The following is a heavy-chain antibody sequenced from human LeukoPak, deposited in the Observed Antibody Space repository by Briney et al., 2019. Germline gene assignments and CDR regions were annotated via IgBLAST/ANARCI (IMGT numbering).Heavy chain of an antibody. J-gene: IGHJ4*02. CDR3: AGAPYYLGGSGYCWGLNN. V-gene: IGHV3-23*01. Sequence: GGSLRLSCAASGFTFSSYAMNWVRQAPGKGLEWVSTISGSGGSAYYADSVKGRFTISRDNSKNTLYLQMNSLRVEDTAVYYCAGAPYYLGGSGYCWGLNNWGQGTLVTVSS. CDR2: ISGSGGSA. D-gene: IGHD3-22*01. CDR1: GFTFSSYA.